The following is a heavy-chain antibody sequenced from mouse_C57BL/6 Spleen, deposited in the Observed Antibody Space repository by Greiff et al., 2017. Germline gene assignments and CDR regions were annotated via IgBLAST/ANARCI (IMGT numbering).Heavy chain of an antibody. D-gene: IGHD2-1*01. J-gene: IGHJ4*01. CDR1: GFNIKNTY. CDR2: IDPANGNT. Sequence: LVESVAELVRPGASVKLSCTASGFNIKNTYMHWVKQRPEQGLEWIGRIDPANGNTKYAPKFQGKATITADTSSNTAYLQLSSLTSEDTAIYYCAKYYGNQGYAMDYWGQGTSVTVSS. V-gene: IGHV14-3*01. CDR3: AKYYGNQGYAMDY.